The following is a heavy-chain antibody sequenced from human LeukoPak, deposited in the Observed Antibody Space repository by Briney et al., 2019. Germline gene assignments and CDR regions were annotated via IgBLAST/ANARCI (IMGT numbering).Heavy chain of an antibody. CDR3: ATSPILIAVAGSIDY. J-gene: IGHJ4*02. CDR1: GYTLTELS. V-gene: IGHV1-24*01. D-gene: IGHD6-19*01. Sequence: ASVKVSFKVSGYTLTELSMHWVRQAPGKGLEWMGGFDPEDGETIYAQKFQGRVTMTEDTSTDTAYMELSSLRSEDTAVYYCATSPILIAVAGSIDYWGQGTLVTVSS. CDR2: FDPEDGET.